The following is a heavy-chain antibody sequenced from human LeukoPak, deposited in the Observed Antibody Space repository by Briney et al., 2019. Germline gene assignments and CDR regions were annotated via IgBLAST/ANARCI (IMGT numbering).Heavy chain of an antibody. CDR2: INHSGST. D-gene: IGHD3-10*01. V-gene: IGHV4-34*01. Sequence: SEALSLTCAVYGGSFSGYYRSWIRQPPGKGLEWIGEINHSGSTNYNPSLKSRVTISVDTSKNQFSLKLSSVTAADTAVYYCARGPDYMGYWGQGTLVTVSS. CDR1: GGSFSGYY. CDR3: ARGPDYMGY. J-gene: IGHJ4*02.